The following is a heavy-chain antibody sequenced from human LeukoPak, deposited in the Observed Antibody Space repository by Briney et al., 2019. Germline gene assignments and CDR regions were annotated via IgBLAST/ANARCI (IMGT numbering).Heavy chain of an antibody. V-gene: IGHV3-21*01. CDR2: ISSSSSYI. J-gene: IGHJ3*02. Sequence: GGSLRLSCAASGFTFSSYSMNWVRQAPGKGLEWVSSISSSSSYIYYADSVKGRFTISRDNAKNSLYLQMNSLRAEDTAVYYCAKDHSHLAGATQTNAFDIWGQGTMVTVSS. D-gene: IGHD1-26*01. CDR3: AKDHSHLAGATQTNAFDI. CDR1: GFTFSSYS.